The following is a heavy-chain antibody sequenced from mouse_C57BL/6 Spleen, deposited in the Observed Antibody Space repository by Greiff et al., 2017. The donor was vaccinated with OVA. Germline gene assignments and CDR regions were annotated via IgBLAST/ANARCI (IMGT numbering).Heavy chain of an antibody. Sequence: QVQLQQPGAELVKPGASVKVSCKASGYTFTSYWMHWVKQRPGQGLEWIGRIHPSDSDTNYNQKFKGKATLTVDKSSSTAYMQLSRLTSEDSAVYDCAIAEIYYYGSSIFGCWGQGTTLTVSS. CDR3: AIAEIYYYGSSIFGC. V-gene: IGHV1-74*01. D-gene: IGHD1-1*01. J-gene: IGHJ2*01. CDR1: GYTFTSYW. CDR2: IHPSDSDT.